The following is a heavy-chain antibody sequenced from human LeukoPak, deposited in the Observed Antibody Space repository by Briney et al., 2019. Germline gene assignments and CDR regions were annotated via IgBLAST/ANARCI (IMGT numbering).Heavy chain of an antibody. V-gene: IGHV4-59*12. J-gene: IGHJ3*02. CDR3: ARGGYFGSGVDAFDI. D-gene: IGHD3-10*01. CDR1: GGSISSYY. Sequence: SETLSLTCTVSGGSISSYYWSWIRQPPGKGLEWIGYIYYSGSTNYNPSPKSRVTISVDTSKSQFSLKLSSVTAADTAVYYCARGGYFGSGVDAFDIWGQGTLVTVSS. CDR2: IYYSGST.